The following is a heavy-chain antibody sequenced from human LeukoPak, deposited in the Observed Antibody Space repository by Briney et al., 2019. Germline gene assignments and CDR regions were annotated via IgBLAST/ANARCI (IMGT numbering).Heavy chain of an antibody. CDR1: GFTFSSYW. CDR3: AREAVTRWATFDI. D-gene: IGHD4-17*01. Sequence: GGSLRLSCAASGFTFSSYWMHWVRQAPGKGLVWVSRINSDGSSTSYADSVKGRFTISRDDAKNTLYLQMNSLRAEDTAVYYCAREAVTRWATFDIWGQGTMVTVSS. V-gene: IGHV3-74*01. J-gene: IGHJ3*02. CDR2: INSDGSST.